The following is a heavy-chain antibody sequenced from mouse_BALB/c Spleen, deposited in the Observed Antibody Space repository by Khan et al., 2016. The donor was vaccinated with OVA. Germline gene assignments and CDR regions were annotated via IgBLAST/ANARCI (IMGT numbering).Heavy chain of an antibody. V-gene: IGHV5-15*02. CDR1: GFTFSDYG. J-gene: IGHJ3*01. CDR2: IRDLAYTI. CDR3: ARGGGTAPFAY. D-gene: IGHD1-2*01. Sequence: EVELVESGGGLVQPGGSRKLSCAASGFTFSDYGMAWVRQAPGKGPEWVAFIRDLAYTIYYADPVTGRFTISREHAKNTLYLEMLSLRAEDTAIYYCARGGGTAPFAYWGLGTLVTVSA.